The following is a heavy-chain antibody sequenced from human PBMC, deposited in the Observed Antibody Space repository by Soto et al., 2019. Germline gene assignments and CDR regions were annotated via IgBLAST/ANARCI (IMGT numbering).Heavy chain of an antibody. J-gene: IGHJ5*02. CDR2: IYYSGST. CDR1: GGSISNYY. V-gene: IGHV4-59*01. Sequence: SETLSLTCTVSGGSISNYYWSWIRRPPGKGLEWIGAIYYSGSTNYTPSLKSRVTISLDTSKNQLSLKLSSVTAADTAVYYCARDSGYNYGSFRWFDPWGQGTLVTVSS. CDR3: ARDSGYNYGSFRWFDP. D-gene: IGHD5-18*01.